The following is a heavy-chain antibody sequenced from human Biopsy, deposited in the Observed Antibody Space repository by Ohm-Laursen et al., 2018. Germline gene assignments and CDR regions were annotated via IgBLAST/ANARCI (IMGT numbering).Heavy chain of an antibody. CDR1: GFRFDDYA. D-gene: IGHD3-22*01. J-gene: IGHJ6*02. V-gene: IGHV3-9*01. Sequence: SLRLSCAASGFRFDDYAMHWVRQRPGKGLEWVSGISWISRNTGYADSVKGRFTITRDNAKKSLYLQMNSLRPKDTALYYCARDRGQNYYDSTGYYNGMDVWGQGTTVTVAS. CDR3: ARDRGQNYYDSTGYYNGMDV. CDR2: ISWISRNT.